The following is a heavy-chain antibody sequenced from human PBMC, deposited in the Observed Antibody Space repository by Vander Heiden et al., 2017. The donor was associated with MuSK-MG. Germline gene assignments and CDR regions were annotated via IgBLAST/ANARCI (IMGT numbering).Heavy chain of an antibody. CDR1: GGCISSYY. J-gene: IGHJ4*02. D-gene: IGHD3-22*01. Sequence: QVQLQESGPGLVKPSDTLSRTCTVSGGCISSYYWSWIRQPPGKGLEGIGYIYYSGSTNYNPSLKSRVTISVDTSKNQFSLKLSSVTAADTAVYYCARWGGNYYDSSGYYPYWGQGTLVTVSS. CDR3: ARWGGNYYDSSGYYPY. V-gene: IGHV4-59*01. CDR2: IYYSGST.